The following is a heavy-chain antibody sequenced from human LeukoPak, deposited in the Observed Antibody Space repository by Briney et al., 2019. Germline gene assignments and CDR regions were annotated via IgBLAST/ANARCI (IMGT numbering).Heavy chain of an antibody. V-gene: IGHV3-20*01. CDR3: ARVSDYDFWSGRFDP. CDR1: GFIFDDYG. CDR2: INWNGYRT. J-gene: IGHJ5*02. D-gene: IGHD3-3*01. Sequence: GGSLRLSYAASGFIFDDYGMTWVRHAPGKGLEWVSGINWNGYRTGYADSVRGRFTISRDNAKNSLYLQLNNLRAEDTALYHCARVSDYDFWSGRFDPWGQGTLVTVSS.